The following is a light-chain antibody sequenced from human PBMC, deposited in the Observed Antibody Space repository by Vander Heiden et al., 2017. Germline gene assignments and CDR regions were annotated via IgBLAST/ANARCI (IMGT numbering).Light chain of an antibody. CDR3: QHFAGSPSLT. Sequence: EIVLTHSPCTLSFNLVTRATLSSSAHQCLSSNYLAWYQQKPGQAHRLLIYGASTRAPGVTDRLSGSGSGTDFTLTISRLEPEDFAVYYCQHFAGSPSLTFGGGTEVEIK. CDR1: QCLSSNY. V-gene: IGKV3-20*01. J-gene: IGKJ4*02. CDR2: GAS.